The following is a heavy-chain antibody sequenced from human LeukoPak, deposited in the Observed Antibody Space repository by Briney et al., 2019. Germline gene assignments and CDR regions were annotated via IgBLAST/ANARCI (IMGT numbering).Heavy chain of an antibody. CDR3: ARDLVTAPATFYGMDV. D-gene: IGHD2-15*01. J-gene: IGHJ6*02. V-gene: IGHV1-46*01. CDR1: GYTFTTYY. CDR2: INPSGGST. Sequence: GASVKVSCTASGYTFTTYYMHWVRQAPGQGLEWMGIINPSGGSTSYAQKFQGRVTMTRDTSTSTVYMELSSLRSEDTAVYYCARDLVTAPATFYGMDVWGQGTTVTVSS.